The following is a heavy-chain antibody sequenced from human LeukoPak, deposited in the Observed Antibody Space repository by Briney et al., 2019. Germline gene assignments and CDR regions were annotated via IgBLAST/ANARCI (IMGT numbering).Heavy chain of an antibody. J-gene: IGHJ4*02. CDR1: GGSISSYY. V-gene: IGHV4-59*01. CDR3: PTHPPISFTGGSCSVY. Sequence: KTSETLSLTCTVSGGSISSYYWRWLGQPPGKGLEWVGYMYYSGRTNYNPSLKSRVTISLDTSKNQFSLKLASVTAADTAVYYCPTHPPISFTGGSCSVYWGQGTLVTVSS. CDR2: MYYSGRT. D-gene: IGHD2-15*01.